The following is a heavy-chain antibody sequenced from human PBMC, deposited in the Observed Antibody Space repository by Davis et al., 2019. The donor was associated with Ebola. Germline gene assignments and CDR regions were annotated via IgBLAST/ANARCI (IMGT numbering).Heavy chain of an antibody. Sequence: MPSETLSLTCAVYGGSIQDYVWSWIRQLAGKGLEWIGEISHSGYINYNPSLESRVTISVDTSKSQLSLKLNSVTAADTAVYYCARTTLTSVSDLGLGYNFFDPWGQGTLVNVSS. CDR2: ISHSGYI. J-gene: IGHJ5*02. V-gene: IGHV4-34*01. CDR3: ARTTLTSVSDLGLGYNFFDP. CDR1: GGSIQDYV. D-gene: IGHD1-1*01.